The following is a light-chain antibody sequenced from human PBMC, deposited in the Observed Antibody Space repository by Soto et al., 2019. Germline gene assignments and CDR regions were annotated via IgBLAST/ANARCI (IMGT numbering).Light chain of an antibody. CDR2: WAS. J-gene: IGKJ4*01. CDR1: QSVFFSSNKKNY. V-gene: IGKV4-1*01. CDR3: QXYYSNPPTLT. Sequence: DIVMTQSPDSLAVSLGERATINCKSSQSVFFSSNKKNYLAWYQQKPGQPPKLLINWASTRESGVPDRFSASGSGTDFTLTISSLQAEDVAXYYCQXYYSNPPTLTFGGGTKVEIK.